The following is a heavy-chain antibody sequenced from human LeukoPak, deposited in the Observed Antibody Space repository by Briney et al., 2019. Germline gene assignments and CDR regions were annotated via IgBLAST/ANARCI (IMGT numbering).Heavy chain of an antibody. CDR1: GYTFTSYY. V-gene: IGHV1-46*01. CDR2: INPSGGST. CDR3: ARDYWHGSGSYYPGFDY. Sequence: GGSLRLSCAASGYTFTSYYMHWVRQAPGQGLEWMGIINPSGGSTSYAQKFQGRVTMTRDTSTSTVYMELSSLRSEDTAVYYCARDYWHGSGSYYPGFDYWGQGTLVTVSS. D-gene: IGHD3-10*01. J-gene: IGHJ4*02.